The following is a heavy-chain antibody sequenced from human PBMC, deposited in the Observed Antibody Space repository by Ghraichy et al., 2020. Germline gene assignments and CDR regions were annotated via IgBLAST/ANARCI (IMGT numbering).Heavy chain of an antibody. V-gene: IGHV2-70*01. D-gene: IGHD2-2*01. CDR1: GFSLSTSGMC. CDR3: ARSCSSYSCQGMNFFDY. J-gene: IGHJ4*02. Sequence: SGPTLMKPTQTLTLTCTFSGFSLSTSGMCVSWIRQPPGKALEWLALLDWDENEYYKTSLRSRLTISKDSSKNLVVLTVTKMDPVDTATYYCARSCSSYSCQGMNFFDYWGQGTLVTVSS. CDR2: LDWDENE.